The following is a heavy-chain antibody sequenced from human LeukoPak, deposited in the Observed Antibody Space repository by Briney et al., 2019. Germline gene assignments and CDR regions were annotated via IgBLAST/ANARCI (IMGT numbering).Heavy chain of an antibody. J-gene: IGHJ4*02. V-gene: IGHV1-69*06. CDR1: GGTFSSYA. CDR3: ATGEPSRYCSSTSCYIFY. D-gene: IGHD2-2*02. CDR2: IIPIFGTA. Sequence: GASVKVSCKASGGTFSSYAISWVRQAPGQGLEWMGGIIPIFGTANYAQKFQGRVTMTEDTSTDTAYMELSSLRSEDTAVYYCATGEPSRYCSSTSCYIFYWGQGTLVTVSS.